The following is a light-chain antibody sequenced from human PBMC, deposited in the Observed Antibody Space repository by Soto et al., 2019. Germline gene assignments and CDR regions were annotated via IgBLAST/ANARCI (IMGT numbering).Light chain of an antibody. J-gene: IGKJ1*01. CDR3: QQYNSYSTWT. CDR2: DAS. CDR1: QSISGW. Sequence: DIQMTQSPSTLSASVADRVTITCRASQSISGWLAWYQQKPGKAPKLLIYDASILQSGVPSRFSGSGSGTEFTLTISSLQPDDFATYYCQQYNSYSTWTFGQGTKVDNK. V-gene: IGKV1-5*01.